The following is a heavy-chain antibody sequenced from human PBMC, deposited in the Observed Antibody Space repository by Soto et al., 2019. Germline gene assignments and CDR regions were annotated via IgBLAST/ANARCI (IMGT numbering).Heavy chain of an antibody. J-gene: IGHJ6*02. D-gene: IGHD3-10*01. CDR2: ISSSSSYI. CDR1: GFTFSSYS. V-gene: IGHV3-21*01. CDR3: ARERYYGSGSYFVYYYYYGMDV. Sequence: GGSLRLSCAASGFTFSSYSMNWVRQAPGKGLEWVSSISSSSSYIYYADSVKGRFTISRDNAKNSLYLQMNSLRAEDTAVYYCARERYYGSGSYFVYYYYYGMDVWGQGTTVTVSS.